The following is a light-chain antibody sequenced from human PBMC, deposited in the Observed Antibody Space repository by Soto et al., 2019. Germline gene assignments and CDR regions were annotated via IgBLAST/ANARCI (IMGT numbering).Light chain of an antibody. J-gene: IGKJ4*01. CDR2: GAS. V-gene: IGKV3-15*01. CDR3: QQYNNRPLT. CDR1: QSVSSD. Sequence: EIVMTQSPATLSVSPGARATLSCRASQSVSSDLAWYEQKPGQAPRLLIYGASTSATGIPARFSGSGSGTAVTLTISSLQSEDFAVYYCQQYNNRPLTFGGGTKVEIK.